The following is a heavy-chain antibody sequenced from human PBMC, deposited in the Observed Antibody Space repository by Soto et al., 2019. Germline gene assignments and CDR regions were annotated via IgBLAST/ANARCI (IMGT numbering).Heavy chain of an antibody. CDR2: IGTAGDT. D-gene: IGHD6-19*01. CDR3: ARSYTIAVAPLDYYYGMDV. V-gene: IGHV3-13*01. Sequence: PGGSLRLSCAASGFTFSSYDMHWVRQATGKGLEWVSAIGTAGDTYYPGSVKGRFTISRENAKNSLYLQMNSLRAEDTAVYYCARSYTIAVAPLDYYYGMDVWGQGTTVTVSS. CDR1: GFTFSSYD. J-gene: IGHJ6*02.